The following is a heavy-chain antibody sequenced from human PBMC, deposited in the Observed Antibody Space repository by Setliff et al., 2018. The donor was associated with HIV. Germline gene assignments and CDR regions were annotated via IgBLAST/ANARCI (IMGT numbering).Heavy chain of an antibody. J-gene: IGHJ4*02. CDR1: GLRVSDAW. Sequence: GGSLRLSCAVSGLRVSDAWLGWVRQAPGKGLEWLARIKSETDGGTTDYAAPVKGRFTILGDDSKNMLYLEMSNLQTEDTAMYYCTHMGHYFDGTGYNRMYYCDYWGQGALVTVS. V-gene: IGHV3-15*01. CDR2: IKSETDGGTT. D-gene: IGHD3-22*01. CDR3: THMGHYFDGTGYNRMYYCDY.